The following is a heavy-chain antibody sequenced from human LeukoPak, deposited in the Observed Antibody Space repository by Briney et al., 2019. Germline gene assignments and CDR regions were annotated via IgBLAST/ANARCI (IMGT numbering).Heavy chain of an antibody. J-gene: IGHJ2*01. CDR2: IYYSGST. CDR1: GGSISSYY. V-gene: IGHV4-59*08. Sequence: PSETLSLTCTVPGGSISSYYWSWIRQPPGKGLEWIGYIYYSGSTNYNPSLKSRVTISVDTSKNQFSLKLSSVTAADTAVYYCARTVWEGYYWYFDLWGRGTLVTVSS. D-gene: IGHD1-26*01. CDR3: ARTVWEGYYWYFDL.